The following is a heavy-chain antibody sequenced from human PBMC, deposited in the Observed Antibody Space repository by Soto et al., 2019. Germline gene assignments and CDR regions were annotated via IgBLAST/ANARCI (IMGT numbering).Heavy chain of an antibody. V-gene: IGHV1-2*04. Sequence: AAVKVSCKASGYSFTDYHIHWVRQAPGQGLEWLGRINPKSGGKNTAQKFQGWVTKTRDRSISTVYMELTRLRSDDTAVYFCARGHSTDCSNGVCSFFYNHEMDVWGQGTTVTVSS. D-gene: IGHD2-8*01. J-gene: IGHJ6*02. CDR1: GYSFTDYH. CDR2: INPKSGGK. CDR3: ARGHSTDCSNGVCSFFYNHEMDV.